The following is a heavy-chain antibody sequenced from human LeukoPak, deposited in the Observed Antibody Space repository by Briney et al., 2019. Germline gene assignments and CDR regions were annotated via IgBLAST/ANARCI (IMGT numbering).Heavy chain of an antibody. D-gene: IGHD2-2*01. J-gene: IGHJ3*01. CDR1: GFTFSGSA. CDR2: ISYSGANS. V-gene: IGHV3-23*01. Sequence: QPGGSLRLSCAASGFTFSGSAMSWVRQAPGEGLEWVSLISYSGANSYYTDSVRGRFTISRDNSKDTLFLRMNSLRAEDTAIYYCARDMQSSTWGLGTMVTVSS. CDR3: ARDMQSST.